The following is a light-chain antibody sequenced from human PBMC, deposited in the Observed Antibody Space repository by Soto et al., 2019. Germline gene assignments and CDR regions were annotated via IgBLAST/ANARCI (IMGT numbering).Light chain of an antibody. CDR2: GNN. CDR3: QSYDSSLSVFV. J-gene: IGLJ1*01. Sequence: QSVLTQPPSVSGAPGQRVTISCTVSSSNIGAGFGVHWYQQLPGTAPKLLIYGNNNRPSGVPDRFSGSKSGTSASLAITGLQAEDEADYYCQSYDSSLSVFVFGTGTKVTV. V-gene: IGLV1-40*01. CDR1: SSNIGAGFG.